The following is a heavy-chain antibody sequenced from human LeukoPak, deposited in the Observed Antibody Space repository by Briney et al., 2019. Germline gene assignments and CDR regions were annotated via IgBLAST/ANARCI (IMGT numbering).Heavy chain of an antibody. J-gene: IGHJ3*02. CDR1: GGSFSGYY. D-gene: IGHD6-25*01. Sequence: ETLSLTCAVYGGSFSGYYWSWIRQPPGKGLEWVSSISSSSSYIYYADSVKGRFTISRDNAKNSLYLQMNSLRAEDTAVYYCASGYQGAFDIWGQGTMVTVSS. CDR2: ISSSSSYI. CDR3: ASGYQGAFDI. V-gene: IGHV3-21*01.